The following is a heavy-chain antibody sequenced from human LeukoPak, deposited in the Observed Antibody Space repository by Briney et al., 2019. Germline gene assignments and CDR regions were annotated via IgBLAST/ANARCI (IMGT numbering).Heavy chain of an antibody. CDR1: GGSISSYY. Sequence: SETLSLTCTVSGGSISSYYWSWIRQPAGKGREWIGRIYTSGSTNYNPSLKGRVTMSVDTSKNQFSLKLSSVTAADTAVYYCARFNTDIVVVPANYYMDVWGKGTTVTVSS. V-gene: IGHV4-4*07. CDR2: IYTSGST. J-gene: IGHJ6*03. D-gene: IGHD2-2*01. CDR3: ARFNTDIVVVPANYYMDV.